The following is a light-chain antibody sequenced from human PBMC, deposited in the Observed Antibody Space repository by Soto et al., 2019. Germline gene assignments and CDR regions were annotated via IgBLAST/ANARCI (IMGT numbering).Light chain of an antibody. CDR2: GGS. CDR1: QSVSSSY. CDR3: QQYGYLIT. J-gene: IGKJ5*01. V-gene: IGKV3-20*01. Sequence: EIVLTQSPGTLSLSPGERATLSCRASQSVSSSYLAWHQHKPGLAPRLLIYGGSRRATGIPDRFSGSVSGTDFTLTISRLEPEDFAVYYCQQYGYLITFGQGTRLE.